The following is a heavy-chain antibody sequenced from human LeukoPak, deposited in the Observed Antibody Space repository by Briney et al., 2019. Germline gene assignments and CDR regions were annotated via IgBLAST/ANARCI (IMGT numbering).Heavy chain of an antibody. CDR1: GFTFGVDG. V-gene: IGHV3-49*03. CDR2: IRSKSYGGTS. CDR3: SRDFWRFGLDF. J-gene: IGHJ4*02. Sequence: GGPLRLSCIASGFTFGVDGMIWFRPAAGQGLALVAFIRSKSYGGTSEYAASVRGRFTVSRDDSKSIAYLQMESLKTEDTAVYYCSRDFWRFGLDFWGQGTPVTVSS. D-gene: IGHD3-10*01.